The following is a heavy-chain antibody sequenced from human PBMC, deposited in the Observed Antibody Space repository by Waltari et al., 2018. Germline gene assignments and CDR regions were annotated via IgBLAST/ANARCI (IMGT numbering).Heavy chain of an antibody. CDR3: ARGAVPEAGDAFDI. CDR2: IIPIFGTA. Sequence: QLQLVPSGAEVKKPGSSVQVSCKASGGTFSSYAISWVRPAPGQGLEWRGGIIPIFGTANYAQKFQGRVTITADESTSTAYMELSSLRSEDTAVYYCARGAVPEAGDAFDIWGQGTMVTVSS. V-gene: IGHV1-69*12. CDR1: GGTFSSYA. D-gene: IGHD3-10*01. J-gene: IGHJ3*02.